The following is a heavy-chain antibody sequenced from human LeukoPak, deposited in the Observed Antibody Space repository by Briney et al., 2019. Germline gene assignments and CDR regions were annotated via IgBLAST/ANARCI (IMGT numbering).Heavy chain of an antibody. CDR2: INPNSGGT. CDR1: GYTFTGYY. CDR3: ARVRVRGMLD. V-gene: IGHV1-2*02. D-gene: IGHD3-10*01. J-gene: IGHJ4*02. Sequence: ASVKVSCKASGYTFTGYYMHWVRQAPGQGLEWMGWINPNSGGTNYAQKFQDRVTMTRDTSITTAYMDMSRLRSDDTAVYYCARVRVRGMLDWGQGTLVTVSS.